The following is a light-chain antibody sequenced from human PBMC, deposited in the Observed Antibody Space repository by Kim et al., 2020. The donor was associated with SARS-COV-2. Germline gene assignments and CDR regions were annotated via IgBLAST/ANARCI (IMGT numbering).Light chain of an antibody. CDR1: QRVGSSS. Sequence: SQGERASLSCRASQRVGSSSLAWYQQSPGQAPRILDYATSSRAADIPDRCSGSGSGTDFTFTISRLEPEDFAVYYCQQYAASPPTFGRGTKVDIK. J-gene: IGKJ1*01. V-gene: IGKV3-20*01. CDR3: QQYAASPPT. CDR2: ATS.